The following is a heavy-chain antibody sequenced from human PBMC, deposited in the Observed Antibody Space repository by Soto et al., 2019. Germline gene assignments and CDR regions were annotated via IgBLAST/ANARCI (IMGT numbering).Heavy chain of an antibody. J-gene: IGHJ2*01. Sequence: QVQLQESGPGLVKPSGTLSLTCAVSRGSISSSNWWSWVRQSPGKGLEWIGAMYHTGITNYSPSLKRRVTMSVDKSKHQFSLKLSSVTAADTAVYYCARESYNESNVGDFELWGRGTLVSVSS. CDR1: RGSISSSNW. V-gene: IGHV4-4*02. D-gene: IGHD3-16*01. CDR2: MYHTGIT. CDR3: ARESYNESNVGDFEL.